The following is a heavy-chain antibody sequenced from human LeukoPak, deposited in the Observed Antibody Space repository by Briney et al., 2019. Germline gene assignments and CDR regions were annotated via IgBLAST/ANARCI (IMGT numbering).Heavy chain of an antibody. Sequence: GGSLRLSCAASGFTFSSYAMSWVRQAPGKGLEWVSSISSSSSSYIYYADSVKGRFTISRDNAKNSLYLQMNSLRAEDTAVYYCARGFTAVAGTIDYWGQGTLVTVSS. V-gene: IGHV3-21*01. CDR3: ARGFTAVAGTIDY. J-gene: IGHJ4*02. CDR2: ISSSSSSYI. D-gene: IGHD6-19*01. CDR1: GFTFSSYA.